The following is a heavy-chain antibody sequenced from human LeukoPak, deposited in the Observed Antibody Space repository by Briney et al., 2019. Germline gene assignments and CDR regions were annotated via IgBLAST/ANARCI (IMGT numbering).Heavy chain of an antibody. Sequence: GGSLRLSCAASGFTFDDYAMHWVRQAPGKGLERVSGISWNSGSIGYADSVKGRFTISRDNAKNSLYLQMNSLRAEDMALYYCAKDLRSSSWDAFDIWGQGTMVTVSS. V-gene: IGHV3-9*03. CDR3: AKDLRSSSWDAFDI. CDR1: GFTFDDYA. CDR2: ISWNSGSI. J-gene: IGHJ3*02. D-gene: IGHD6-13*01.